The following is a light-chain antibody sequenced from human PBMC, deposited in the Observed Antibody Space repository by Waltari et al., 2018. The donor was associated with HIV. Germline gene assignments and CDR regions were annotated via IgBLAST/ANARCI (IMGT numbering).Light chain of an antibody. Sequence: QSVLTQPPPASGTPGQSVTISCSGSRSHIGSNYASLYQQPPGPAPKLLMYWNNQRPSGVPDRFSGSKSGTSAALAISGLRSEDEADYYCAAWVDSRFVVFGGGTKLTVL. V-gene: IGLV1-47*01. CDR1: RSHIGSNY. CDR3: AAWVDSRFVV. J-gene: IGLJ2*01. CDR2: WNN.